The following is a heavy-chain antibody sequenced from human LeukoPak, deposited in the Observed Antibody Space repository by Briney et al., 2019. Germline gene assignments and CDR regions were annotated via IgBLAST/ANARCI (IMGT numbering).Heavy chain of an antibody. Sequence: ASVKVSCKASGYTFTGYYMHWVRQAPGQGLEWMGWINPNSGGTNYAQKFQGRVTMTRDTSISTAYMELSRLRSDDTAVYYCARGTPHYDSSGYYGGFAYWGQGTLVTASS. CDR3: ARGTPHYDSSGYYGGFAY. CDR2: INPNSGGT. D-gene: IGHD3-22*01. V-gene: IGHV1-2*02. CDR1: GYTFTGYY. J-gene: IGHJ4*02.